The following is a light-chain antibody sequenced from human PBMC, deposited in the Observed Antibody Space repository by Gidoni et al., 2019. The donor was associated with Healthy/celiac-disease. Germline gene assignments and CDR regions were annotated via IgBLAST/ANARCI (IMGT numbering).Light chain of an antibody. J-gene: IGKJ1*01. V-gene: IGKV1-39*01. CDR3: QQSYSTLWT. CDR1: QSISSY. Sequence: IQMTQSPSALSASVGDRVIITCRAIQSISSYLHWYQQKPGKAPMLLIYAASSVQSGVPSRFSGSGSGTDFTLTICSLQPEDFAPYDSQQSYSTLWTFXQXTKVEIK. CDR2: AAS.